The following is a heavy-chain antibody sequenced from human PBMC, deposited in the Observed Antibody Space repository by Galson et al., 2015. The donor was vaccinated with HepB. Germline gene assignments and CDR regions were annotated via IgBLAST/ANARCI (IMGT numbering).Heavy chain of an antibody. CDR3: TTGFSSSWPYYFYYGMDV. V-gene: IGHV3-15*07. CDR1: GFTFTNAW. CDR2: IKSKTDGGTT. D-gene: IGHD6-13*01. Sequence: SLRLSCAASGFTFTNAWMNWVPQAPGKGLEWVGRIKSKTDGGTTDYAAPVKGRFAISRDDSKITLFLQMNSLKTEDTAVYYCTTGFSSSWPYYFYYGMDVWGQGTTVTVSS. J-gene: IGHJ6*02.